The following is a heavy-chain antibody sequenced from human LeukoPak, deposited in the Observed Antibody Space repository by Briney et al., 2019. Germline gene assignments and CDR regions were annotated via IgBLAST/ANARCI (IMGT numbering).Heavy chain of an antibody. D-gene: IGHD6-19*01. Sequence: ASVKVSCKASGYTFTGYYIHWFRQAPGHGLEWVGWIDPNRGGTNYAQKFQGRVTTTSDTSITTAYMELSSLISDDTAVYYCARPAPYSSGNAFDIWGQGTMVTVSS. CDR1: GYTFTGYY. CDR2: IDPNRGGT. V-gene: IGHV1-2*02. J-gene: IGHJ3*02. CDR3: ARPAPYSSGNAFDI.